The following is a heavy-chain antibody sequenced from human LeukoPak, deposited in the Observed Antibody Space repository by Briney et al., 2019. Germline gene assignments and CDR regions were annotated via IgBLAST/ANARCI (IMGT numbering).Heavy chain of an antibody. V-gene: IGHV3-23*01. CDR3: AKDCVYYYDSSGYYSDY. J-gene: IGHJ4*02. Sequence: PGESLRLSCTASGFTFSSYAMTWVRQAPGQGLEWVSAISGSGGSTYYADSVKGRFTISRDNSKNTLYLQMNSLRAEDTAVYYCAKDCVYYYDSSGYYSDYWGQGTLVTVSS. CDR2: ISGSGGST. D-gene: IGHD3-22*01. CDR1: GFTFSSYA.